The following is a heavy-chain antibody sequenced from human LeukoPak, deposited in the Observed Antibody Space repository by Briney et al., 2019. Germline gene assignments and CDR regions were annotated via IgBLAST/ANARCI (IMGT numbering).Heavy chain of an antibody. J-gene: IGHJ4*02. CDR2: IYTSGST. D-gene: IGHD3-3*01. CDR3: AGLFTISRDY. V-gene: IGHV4-4*07. Sequence: SETLSLTCTVSGGSISSYYWSWNRQPPGKGLEWIGRIYTSGSTNYNPSLKSRVTMSVGTSKNQFSLKLSSVTAADTAVYYCAGLFTISRDYWGQGTLVTVSS. CDR1: GGSISSYY.